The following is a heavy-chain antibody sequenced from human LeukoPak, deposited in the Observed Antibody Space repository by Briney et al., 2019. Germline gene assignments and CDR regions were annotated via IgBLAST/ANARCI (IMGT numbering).Heavy chain of an antibody. Sequence: ASVKVSCKASGYTFTGYYMHWVRQAPGQGLEWMGWINPNSGGTNCAQKFQGRVTMTRDTSISTAYMELSRLRSDDTAVYYCARGPLYYYDSSGYPMAGVTDYWGQGTLVTVSS. CDR2: INPNSGGT. J-gene: IGHJ4*02. D-gene: IGHD3-22*01. V-gene: IGHV1-2*02. CDR1: GYTFTGYY. CDR3: ARGPLYYYDSSGYPMAGVTDY.